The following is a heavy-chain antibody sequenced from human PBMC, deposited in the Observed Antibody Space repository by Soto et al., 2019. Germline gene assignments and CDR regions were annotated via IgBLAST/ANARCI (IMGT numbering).Heavy chain of an antibody. D-gene: IGHD2-8*01. Sequence: GESLKISCKASGYSFSDYWIGWVRQMPGRGLEWMGIIYPGDSDTRYSASFQGQVTISADKSISTTFLQWSSLKASDTAMYYCARDIVLMGNYYYGMDVWGQGTTVTVS. J-gene: IGHJ6*02. CDR3: ARDIVLMGNYYYGMDV. CDR1: GYSFSDYW. CDR2: IYPGDSDT. V-gene: IGHV5-51*01.